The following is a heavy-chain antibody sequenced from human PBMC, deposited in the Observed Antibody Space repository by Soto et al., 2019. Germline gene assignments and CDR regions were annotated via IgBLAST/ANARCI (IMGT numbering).Heavy chain of an antibody. CDR1: GFTFSSYW. D-gene: IGHD3-10*01. CDR3: ARGPHYGSGSYYKKNWFDP. CDR2: INSDGSST. V-gene: IGHV3-74*01. J-gene: IGHJ5*02. Sequence: GSLRLSCAASGFTFSSYWVHWVRQAPGKGLVWVSRINSDGSSTSYADSVKGRFTISRDNAKNTLYLQMNSLRAEDTAVYYCARGPHYGSGSYYKKNWFDPWGQGTLVTVSS.